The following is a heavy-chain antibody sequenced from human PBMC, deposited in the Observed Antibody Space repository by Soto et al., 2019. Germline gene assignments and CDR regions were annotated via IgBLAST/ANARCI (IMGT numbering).Heavy chain of an antibody. J-gene: IGHJ4*02. CDR2: VSYDGHNK. CDR3: TFSDSSEVDH. CDR1: GFTFSGYG. V-gene: IGHV3-30*03. Sequence: VQLVESGGDVVQPGKSLTLSCGASGFTFSGYGMHWVRQAPGNGLEWVSFVSYDGHNKYYGDSVRGRFTIARDNSKRTRFLHMNSLRKEDTAVYYCTFSDSSEVDHWGQGALVTVSA. D-gene: IGHD6-6*01.